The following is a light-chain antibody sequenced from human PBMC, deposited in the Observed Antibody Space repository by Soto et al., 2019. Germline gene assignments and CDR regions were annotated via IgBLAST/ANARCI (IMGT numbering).Light chain of an antibody. V-gene: IGKV1-39*01. CDR3: QKSYSNSPVT. J-gene: IGKJ5*01. Sequence: DIHMTQTPSSLSASVGDSVTLSCRASQNVNRFLNWYQQKPGKAPKLLXYGADRLQSGVPSRFSGSGSGTDFTLTISSLEPEDFATYFCQKSYSNSPVTFGQGTRLEIK. CDR2: GAD. CDR1: QNVNRF.